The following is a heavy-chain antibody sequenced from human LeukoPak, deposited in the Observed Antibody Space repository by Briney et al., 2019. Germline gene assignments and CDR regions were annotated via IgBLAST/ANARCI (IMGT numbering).Heavy chain of an antibody. D-gene: IGHD5-24*01. J-gene: IGHJ2*01. V-gene: IGHV4-4*07. CDR1: GGSISSYY. CDR2: IYTSGST. Sequence: SETLSLTCTVSGGSISSYYWSWIRQPAGKGLEWIGRIYTSGSTNYNPSLKSRVTMSVDTSKNQFSLKLSSVTAADTAVYYCARAGWLQSKRIQHWYFDLWGRGTLVTVSS. CDR3: ARAGWLQSKRIQHWYFDL.